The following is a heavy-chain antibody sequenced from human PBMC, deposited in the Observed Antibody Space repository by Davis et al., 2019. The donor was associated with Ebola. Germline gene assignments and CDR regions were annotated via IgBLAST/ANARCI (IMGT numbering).Heavy chain of an antibody. Sequence: GESLKISCAASGFTFSNYWMHWVRQAPGKGLVWVSRITSDGDYTLYADSVKGRFTISRDNAKNTLYLKMNSLRAEDTAVYYCARRWGIDAFDIWGQGTMVTVSS. CDR1: GFTFSNYW. V-gene: IGHV3-74*03. J-gene: IGHJ3*02. CDR2: ITSDGDYT. D-gene: IGHD7-27*01. CDR3: ARRWGIDAFDI.